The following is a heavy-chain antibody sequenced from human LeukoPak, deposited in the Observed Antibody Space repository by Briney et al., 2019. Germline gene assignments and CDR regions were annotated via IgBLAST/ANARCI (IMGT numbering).Heavy chain of an antibody. CDR1: GGSISSGDYY. CDR2: IYYSGST. J-gene: IGHJ4*02. CDR3: ARASDLWSGFDY. D-gene: IGHD3-3*01. V-gene: IGHV4-30-4*01. Sequence: SETLSLTCTVSGGSISSGDYYWSWIRQPPGKGLEWIGYIYYSGSTYYNPSLKSRVTISVDTSKNQFSLKLSSVTAADTAVYYCARASDLWSGFDYWGQGTLVTVSS.